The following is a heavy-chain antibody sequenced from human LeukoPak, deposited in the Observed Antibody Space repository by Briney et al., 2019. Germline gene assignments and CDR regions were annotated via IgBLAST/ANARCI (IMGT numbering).Heavy chain of an antibody. J-gene: IGHJ3*02. V-gene: IGHV3-48*01. CDR2: ISSSSSSI. CDR3: VRYLVGTDFDI. D-gene: IGHD5-12*01. CDR1: GFTFSSYS. Sequence: PGGSLRLSCAASGFTFSSYSMNWVRQAPGKGLEWVSYISSSSSSIYYADSVKGRFTISRDNAKNSLHLQMNSLRAEDTAVYYCVRYLVGTDFDIWGQGTMVTVSS.